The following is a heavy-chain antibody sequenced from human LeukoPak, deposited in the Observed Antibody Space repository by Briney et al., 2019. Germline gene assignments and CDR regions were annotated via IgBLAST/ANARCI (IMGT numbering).Heavy chain of an antibody. CDR2: IYYSGTT. D-gene: IGHD3-10*01. J-gene: IGHJ5*02. Sequence: SETLSLTCTVSGGSISSYYWSWIQQPPGKGLEWIGYIYYSGTTNYNPSLKSRVTISVDTSKKQFSLKLSSVTAADTAMYYCARGRYGVISRGWFGPWGQGTLVTVSS. CDR1: GGSISSYY. V-gene: IGHV4-59*12. CDR3: ARGRYGVISRGWFGP.